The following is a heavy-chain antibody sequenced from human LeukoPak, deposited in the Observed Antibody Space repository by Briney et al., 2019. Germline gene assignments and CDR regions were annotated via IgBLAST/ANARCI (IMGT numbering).Heavy chain of an antibody. D-gene: IGHD6-19*01. CDR1: GYTFTDYY. CDR3: ATSEYSSGWYATDY. CDR2: VDPEDDET. J-gene: IGHJ4*02. V-gene: IGHV1-69-2*01. Sequence: ASVKVSCKVSGYTFTDYYMHWVQQAPGKGLEWMGLVDPEDDETIYAEKFQGRVTITADTSTDTAYMELSSLRSEDTAVYYCATSEYSSGWYATDYWGQGTLVTVSS.